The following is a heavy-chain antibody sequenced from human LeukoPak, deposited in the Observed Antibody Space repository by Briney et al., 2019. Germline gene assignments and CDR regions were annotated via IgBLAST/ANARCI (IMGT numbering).Heavy chain of an antibody. V-gene: IGHV1-18*01. D-gene: IGHD3-3*01. CDR3: ARGPRRFLEWLFESIDY. J-gene: IGHJ4*02. CDR1: GYTFTSYG. Sequence: ASVKVSCKASGYTFTSYGISWVRQAPGQGLEWMGWISAYNGNTNYAQKLQGRVTMTTDTSTSTAYMELRSLRPDDTAVYYCARGPRRFLEWLFESIDYWGQGTLVTVSS. CDR2: ISAYNGNT.